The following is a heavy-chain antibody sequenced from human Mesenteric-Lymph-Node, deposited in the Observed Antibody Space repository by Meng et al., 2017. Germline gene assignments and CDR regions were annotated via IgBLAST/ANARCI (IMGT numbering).Heavy chain of an antibody. CDR3: AGGAVAGTQNYYYYGMDV. Sequence: GESLKISCAASGFTFTNAWMSWVRQTPGKGLEWVGRIKSKTDGGTTNYAAPVKGRFTISRDDSKSMLYLQMNSLRAEDTAVYYCAGGAVAGTQNYYYYGMDVWGQGTTVTVSS. J-gene: IGHJ6*02. CDR2: IKSKTDGGTT. CDR1: GFTFTNAW. D-gene: IGHD6-19*01. V-gene: IGHV3-15*01.